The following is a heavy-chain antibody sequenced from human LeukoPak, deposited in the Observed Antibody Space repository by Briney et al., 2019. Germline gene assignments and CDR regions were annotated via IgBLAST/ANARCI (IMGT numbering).Heavy chain of an antibody. V-gene: IGHV4-59*08. Sequence: SETLSLTCTVSGGSISNYYWSWIRQPPGKGLEWIGYIYYSGSTNYNPSLKSRITISVDTSKNQFSLRLSSATAADTAVYYCARHSRLDKSSLSWADYWGQGTLVTVSS. J-gene: IGHJ4*02. CDR1: GGSISNYY. CDR2: IYYSGST. CDR3: ARHSRLDKSSLSWADY. D-gene: IGHD2-2*03.